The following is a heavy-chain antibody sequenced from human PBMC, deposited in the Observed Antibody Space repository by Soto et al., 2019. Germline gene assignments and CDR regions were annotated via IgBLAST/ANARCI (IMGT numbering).Heavy chain of an antibody. CDR1: GYTFTRYG. Sequence: GASVKVSCKASGYTFTRYGISWVRQAPGQGLEWMGWISAYNGNTNYAQKLQGRVTMTTDTSTSTAYMELRSLRSDDTAVYYCARGGYYDSSGSRNYFYYGMNVWGQGTTVTVSS. V-gene: IGHV1-18*01. J-gene: IGHJ6*02. D-gene: IGHD3-22*01. CDR2: ISAYNGNT. CDR3: ARGGYYDSSGSRNYFYYGMNV.